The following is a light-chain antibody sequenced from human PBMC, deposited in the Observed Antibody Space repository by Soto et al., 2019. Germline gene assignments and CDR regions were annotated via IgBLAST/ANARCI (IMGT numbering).Light chain of an antibody. CDR2: WAS. V-gene: IGKV4-1*01. J-gene: IGKJ1*01. CDR1: QSGLYSSNNKNY. Sequence: DIVMTQSPDSLAVSLGERATINCKSSQSGLYSSNNKNYLAWYQQKPGQPPKLLIYWASTRESGVPDRFSGSGSGTDFTLTISSLQAEDVAVYYCQQYYSTPRTFGQWTKVEIK. CDR3: QQYYSTPRT.